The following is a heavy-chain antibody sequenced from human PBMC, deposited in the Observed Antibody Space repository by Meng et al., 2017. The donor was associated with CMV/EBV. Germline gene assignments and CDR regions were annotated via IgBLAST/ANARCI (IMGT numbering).Heavy chain of an antibody. Sequence: SETLSLTCAVYGGSFSGYYWSWIRQPPGKGLEWIGDINHSGSTNYNPSLKSRVTISVDTSKNQFSLKLSSVTAADTAVYYCARLSRWLRMGYGMDVWGQGTTVTVSS. CDR1: GGSFSGYY. CDR3: ARLSRWLRMGYGMDV. CDR2: INHSGST. D-gene: IGHD5-12*01. J-gene: IGHJ6*02. V-gene: IGHV4-34*01.